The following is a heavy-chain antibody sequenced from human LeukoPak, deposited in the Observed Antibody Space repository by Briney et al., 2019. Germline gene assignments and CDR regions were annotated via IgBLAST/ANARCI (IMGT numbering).Heavy chain of an antibody. J-gene: IGHJ3*02. CDR2: ISWNSGSI. Sequence: GRSRRLSCAASGFTFDDYAMHWVRHAPGKGLEWVSGISWNSGSIGYADSVKGRFTISRDNAKNSLYLQMNSLRAEDTALYYCAKEAGPKYYYDSSGYYYWNSAFDIWGQGTMVTVSS. CDR1: GFTFDDYA. D-gene: IGHD3-22*01. V-gene: IGHV3-9*01. CDR3: AKEAGPKYYYDSSGYYYWNSAFDI.